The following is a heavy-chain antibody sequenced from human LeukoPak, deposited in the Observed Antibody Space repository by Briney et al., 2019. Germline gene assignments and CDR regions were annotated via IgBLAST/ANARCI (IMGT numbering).Heavy chain of an antibody. Sequence: PSQTLPLTCTVSGGSISSGDYYWSWIRQPPGKGLEWIGYIYYSGSTYYNPSLKSRVTISVDTSKNQFSLKLSSVTAADTAVYYCARLVPADTYYYYYYMDVWGKGTTVTVSS. CDR2: IYYSGST. CDR1: GGSISSGDYY. V-gene: IGHV4-30-4*08. J-gene: IGHJ6*03. CDR3: ARLVPADTYYYYYYMDV. D-gene: IGHD2-2*01.